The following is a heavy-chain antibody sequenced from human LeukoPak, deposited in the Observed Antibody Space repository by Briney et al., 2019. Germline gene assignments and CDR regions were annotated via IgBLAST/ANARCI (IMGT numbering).Heavy chain of an antibody. J-gene: IGHJ4*02. D-gene: IGHD1-26*01. CDR3: AKGGGSYYVSDY. V-gene: IGHV3-21*01. CDR1: GFSFSSYT. Sequence: GGSLRLSCAASGFSFSSYTMNWVRQAPGKGLEWVSAISRSSSSIYYAGSLKGRFAVSRDNAKNSLYLQMNSLRAEDTAVYYCAKGGGSYYVSDYWGQGTLVTVSS. CDR2: ISRSSSSI.